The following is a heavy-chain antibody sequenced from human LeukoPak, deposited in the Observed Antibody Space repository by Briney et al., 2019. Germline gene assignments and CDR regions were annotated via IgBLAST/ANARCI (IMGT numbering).Heavy chain of an antibody. J-gene: IGHJ6*01. Sequence: GGSLTLLCPVYVFTFSSFSMNWARQDPGKGLEWVSSISSSSSNIYYAGSVKGRFTIARGNAKNSMYLQKNSLRAQETAVNYYARGLEEGGVLRWRLEGYCGMDVWGQGTTVTVSS. D-gene: IGHD6-19*01. CDR1: VFTFSSFS. CDR3: ARGLEEGGVLRWRLEGYCGMDV. CDR2: ISSSSSNI. V-gene: IGHV3-21*01.